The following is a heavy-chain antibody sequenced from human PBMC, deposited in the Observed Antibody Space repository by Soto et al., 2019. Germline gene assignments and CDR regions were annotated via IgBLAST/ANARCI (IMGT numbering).Heavy chain of an antibody. CDR1: GFTFSSYW. CDR2: INTDGSGI. V-gene: IGHV3-74*01. J-gene: IGHJ5*02. CDR3: AHWFDP. Sequence: GGSLRLSCAASGFTFSSYWMHWVRQAPGKGPVWVSRINTDGSGINYADSVRGRFTISRDNAKNTLYLQMNNLRVEDTAVYYCAHWFDPWGQGTLVTVSS.